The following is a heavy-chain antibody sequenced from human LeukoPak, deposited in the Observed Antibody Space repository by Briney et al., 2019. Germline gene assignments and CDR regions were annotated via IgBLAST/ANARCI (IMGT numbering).Heavy chain of an antibody. J-gene: IGHJ4*02. D-gene: IGHD3-22*01. Sequence: GGSLRLSCAASGFTFSSYAMHWVRQAPGKGLEWVAVISYDGSNKYYADSVKGRFTISRDNSKNTLYLQMNSLRAEDTAVYYCARDGYYYDSSGYPGSIDYRGQGTLVTVSS. CDR3: ARDGYYYDSSGYPGSIDY. CDR1: GFTFSSYA. V-gene: IGHV3-30-3*01. CDR2: ISYDGSNK.